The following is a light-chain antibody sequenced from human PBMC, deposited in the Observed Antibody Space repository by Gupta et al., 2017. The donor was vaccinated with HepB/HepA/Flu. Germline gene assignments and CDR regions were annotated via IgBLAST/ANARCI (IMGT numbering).Light chain of an antibody. CDR3: KQYQQDPRT. Sequence: DLQMTQSPSTLSASVGASVTITCLARQSISSWLAWYQQKPGKAPKLLIYKASSLESGVPARFSGSGSGTEFTLKISRMKTDDVATYYCKQYQQDPRTFGQGTKVEIK. J-gene: IGKJ1*01. CDR2: KAS. V-gene: IGKV1-5*03. CDR1: QSISSW.